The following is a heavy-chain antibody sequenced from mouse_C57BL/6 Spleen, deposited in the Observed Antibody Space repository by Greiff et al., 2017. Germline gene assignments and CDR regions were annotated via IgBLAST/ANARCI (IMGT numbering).Heavy chain of an antibody. CDR3: ARDGTTVVDAMDY. D-gene: IGHD1-1*01. J-gene: IGHJ4*01. CDR1: GYTFTSYD. CDR2: IYPRDGST. Sequence: QVQLQQSGPELVKPGASVKLFCKASGYTFTSYDINWVKQRPGQGLEWIGWIYPRDGSTKYNEKFKGKATLTVDTSSSTAYMELHSLTSEDSAVYFCARDGTTVVDAMDYWGQGTSVTVSS. V-gene: IGHV1-85*01.